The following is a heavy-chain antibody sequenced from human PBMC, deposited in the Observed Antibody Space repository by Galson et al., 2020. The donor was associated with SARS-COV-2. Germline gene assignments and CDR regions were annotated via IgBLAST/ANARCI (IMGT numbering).Heavy chain of an antibody. CDR2: INTGNGNP. V-gene: IGHV1-3*04. D-gene: IGHD2-15*01. CDR3: ARRIRQAVVFDV. J-gene: IGHJ3*01. Sequence: GESLKISCKASGYTFTTYAIHWVRQAPGQRLEWLGWINTGNGNPKYSQNFQNRVTMTRDTSATTVYLEVNNLKSEDTAIYYCARRIRQAVVFDVWGQGTMVTVSS. CDR1: GYTFTTYA.